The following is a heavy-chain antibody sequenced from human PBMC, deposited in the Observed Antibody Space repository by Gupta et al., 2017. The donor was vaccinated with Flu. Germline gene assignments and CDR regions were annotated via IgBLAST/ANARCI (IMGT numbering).Heavy chain of an antibody. D-gene: IGHD5-12*01. CDR3: TSDDRGYEAYFFEY. Sequence: VQLVASGGHLVKPGGSLRLSCATSGFTSSSGWMNWVRQAPGKCLEWVGRSKSRRDGETTDYSEPIKGRFAIARDDSKNTVYLDMNGLKTADAGLYYCTSDDRGYEAYFFEYWGHGTLVTVSS. V-gene: IGHV3-15*05. CDR2: SKSRRDGETT. CDR1: GFTSSSGW. J-gene: IGHJ4*01.